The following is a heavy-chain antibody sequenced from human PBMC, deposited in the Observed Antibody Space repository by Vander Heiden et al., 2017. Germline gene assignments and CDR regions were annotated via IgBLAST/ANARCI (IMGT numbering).Heavy chain of an antibody. CDR2: ISYDGSNK. D-gene: IGHD3-16*01. CDR1: GFTFSSYG. CDR3: AKGYYDYVWGTRIDY. J-gene: IGHJ4*02. Sequence: QVQLVQSGGGVVQLGRPLRLSCAASGFTFSSYGLHWGRQEPGKGLEWVAVISYDGSNKYYADSVKGRFTISRDNSKNTLYLQMNSLRAEDTAVYYCAKGYYDYVWGTRIDYWGQGTLVTVSS. V-gene: IGHV3-30*18.